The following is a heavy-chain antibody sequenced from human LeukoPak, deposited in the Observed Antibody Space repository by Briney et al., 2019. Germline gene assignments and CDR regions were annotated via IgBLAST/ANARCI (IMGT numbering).Heavy chain of an antibody. CDR2: IIPIFGTA. V-gene: IGHV1-69*05. CDR3: ARPFGITGTFDAFDI. Sequence: SVKVSCKASGGTFSSYAISWVRQAPGQGLEWLGGIIPIFGTANYAQKFQGRVTITTDESTSTAYMELSSLRSEDTAVYYCARPFGITGTFDAFDIWGQGTMVTVSS. J-gene: IGHJ3*02. CDR1: GGTFSSYA. D-gene: IGHD1-7*01.